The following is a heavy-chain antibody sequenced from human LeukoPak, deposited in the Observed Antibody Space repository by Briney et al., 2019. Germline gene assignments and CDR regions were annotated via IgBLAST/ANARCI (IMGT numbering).Heavy chain of an antibody. CDR1: GASIRSGDYY. J-gene: IGHJ3*02. CDR2: IYDSGST. CDR3: ARDCSGGSCYGAFDI. Sequence: SETLSLTCAVSGASIRSGDYYWSWIRQPPGKGLEWIGYIYDSGSTYYNPSLKSRITISVDTSENRFSLKLSSVTATDTAVYYCARDCSGGSCYGAFDIWGQGTMVTVSS. V-gene: IGHV4-30-4*01. D-gene: IGHD2-15*01.